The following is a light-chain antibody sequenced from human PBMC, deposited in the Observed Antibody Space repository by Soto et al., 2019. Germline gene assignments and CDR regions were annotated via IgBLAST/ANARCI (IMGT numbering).Light chain of an antibody. J-gene: IGKJ4*01. CDR3: QQYNYWPLT. CDR2: GAS. V-gene: IGKV3-15*01. CDR1: QTISSSY. Sequence: EIVMPQSPATLSVSPGERATLSCRASQTISSSYLACYQQKPGQAPRLLIYGASNRATGIPARFSGSGSGTEVTLTITSLQSEGFAVYYCQQYNYWPLTFGGGTRVEI.